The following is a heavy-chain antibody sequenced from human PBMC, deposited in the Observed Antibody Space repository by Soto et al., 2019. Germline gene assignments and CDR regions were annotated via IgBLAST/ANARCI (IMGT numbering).Heavy chain of an antibody. J-gene: IGHJ2*01. Sequence: GGSLRLSFAASGSTLSSYAMSWVRQAPGEGVGWVSAISGSGGSTYYADSVKGRFTISRDNSKNTLYLQMNSLRAEDTAVYYCAKDALRFLEWLWVGYFDLWGRGTLVTVSS. V-gene: IGHV3-23*01. CDR1: GSTLSSYA. CDR2: ISGSGGST. CDR3: AKDALRFLEWLWVGYFDL. D-gene: IGHD3-3*01.